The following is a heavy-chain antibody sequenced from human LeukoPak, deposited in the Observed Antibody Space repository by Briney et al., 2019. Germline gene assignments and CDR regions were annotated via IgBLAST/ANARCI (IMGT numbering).Heavy chain of an antibody. CDR1: GGSISSGDYY. CDR3: ARPYYYDSRIDP. CDR2: MYYSGST. V-gene: IGHV4-30-4*01. J-gene: IGHJ5*02. D-gene: IGHD3-22*01. Sequence: PSETLSLTCTVSGGSISSGDYYWSWIRQPPGKGLEWIAYMYYSGSTYYNPSLKSRATISLDTSKNQFSLKLSSVTAADTAVYYCARPYYYDSRIDPWGQGTLVTVSS.